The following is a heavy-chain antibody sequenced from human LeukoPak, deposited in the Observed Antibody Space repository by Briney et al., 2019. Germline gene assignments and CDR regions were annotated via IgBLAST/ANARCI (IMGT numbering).Heavy chain of an antibody. Sequence: SETLTLTCTVSGGSVSSGSYYWSWIRQPPGKGLEWIGEINHSGSTNYNPSLKSRVTVSVDKSKNQFSLKLSSVTAADTAVYYCAKSSGTVTVGLDVWGQGTTVTVSS. CDR3: AKSSGTVTVGLDV. D-gene: IGHD4-23*01. V-gene: IGHV4-39*07. CDR1: GGSVSSGSYY. CDR2: INHSGST. J-gene: IGHJ6*02.